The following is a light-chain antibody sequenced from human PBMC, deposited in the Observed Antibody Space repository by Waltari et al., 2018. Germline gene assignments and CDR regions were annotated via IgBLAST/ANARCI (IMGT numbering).Light chain of an antibody. J-gene: IGLJ2*01. CDR1: SSDVGSYNL. CDR2: GVS. CDR3: CSYAGSSTLL. V-gene: IGLV2-23*01. Sequence: QSALTQPASVSGSPGQSITISCPGTSSDVGSYNLVSWYQQHPGKAPKLMIYGVSKWPSGVSNRCSGSKSGNTASLTISGLQAEDEADYYCCSYAGSSTLLFGGGTKVTVL.